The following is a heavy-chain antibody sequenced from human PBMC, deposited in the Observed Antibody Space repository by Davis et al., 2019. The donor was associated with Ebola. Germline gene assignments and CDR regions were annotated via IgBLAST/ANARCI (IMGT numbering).Heavy chain of an antibody. J-gene: IGHJ3*02. D-gene: IGHD3-3*01. V-gene: IGHV3-48*02. CDR1: GFTFSSYS. CDR3: ARVYDFWSGPAAFDI. Sequence: GESLKISCAASGFTFSSYSMNWVRQAPGKGLEWVSYISSSSSTIYYADSVKGRFTISRDNAKNSLYLQMNSLRDEDTAVYYCARVYDFWSGPAAFDIWGQGTMVTVSS. CDR2: ISSSSSTI.